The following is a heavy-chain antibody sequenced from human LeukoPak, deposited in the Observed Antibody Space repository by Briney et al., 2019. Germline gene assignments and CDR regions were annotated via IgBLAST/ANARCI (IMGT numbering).Heavy chain of an antibody. D-gene: IGHD1-26*01. CDR2: IYYSGST. V-gene: IGHV4-39*01. Sequence: SQTLSLTCTVSGDSIRSHYWGWIRQPPGKGLEWIGSIYYSGSTYYNPSLKSRVTLSVDTSKNQFSLKLSSVTAADTAVYYCARASGSYGPYYYYYMDVWGKGTTVTVSS. J-gene: IGHJ6*03. CDR3: ARASGSYGPYYYYYMDV. CDR1: GDSIRSHY.